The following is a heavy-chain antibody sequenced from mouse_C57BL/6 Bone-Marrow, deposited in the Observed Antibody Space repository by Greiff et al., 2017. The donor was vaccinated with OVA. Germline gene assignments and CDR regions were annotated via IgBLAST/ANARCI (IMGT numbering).Heavy chain of an antibody. J-gene: IGHJ2*01. CDR1: GYTFTSYW. V-gene: IGHV1-64*01. CDR2: IHPNSGST. CDR3: ARREAYYDFDY. D-gene: IGHD2-4*01. Sequence: QVQLQQPGAELVKPGASVKLSCKASGYTFTSYWMHWVKQRPGQGLEWIGMIHPNSGSTNYNEKFKSKATLTVDKSSSTAYMQLSSLTSEDSAVYDCARREAYYDFDYWGQGTTLTVSS.